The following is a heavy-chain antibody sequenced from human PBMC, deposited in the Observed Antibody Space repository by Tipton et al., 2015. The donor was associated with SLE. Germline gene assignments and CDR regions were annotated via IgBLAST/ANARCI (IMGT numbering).Heavy chain of an antibody. J-gene: IGHJ6*02. V-gene: IGHV5-51*01. Sequence: QSGAEVKKPGESLKISCQASGYTFSNYWIAWVRQLPGKGLEWMGIIYPGDSNTLTRYSPSFQGQVTISVDRSMRTAYLQWSSLKASDTAIYYCARHMEGYYYYGMDVWGQGTTVTVS. CDR3: ARHMEGYYYYGMDV. CDR1: GYTFSNYW. CDR2: IYPGDSNTLT. D-gene: IGHD3-22*01.